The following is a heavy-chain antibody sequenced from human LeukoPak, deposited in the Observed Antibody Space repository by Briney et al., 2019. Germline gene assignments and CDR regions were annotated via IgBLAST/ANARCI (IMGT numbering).Heavy chain of an antibody. Sequence: PGGTLRLSCAASGFTFRSYGMSWVRQAPGKGLEWVSGISGSGGSTYYADSVKGRFTISRDNSKNTLYLQMNSLRAEDTAVYYCAKDRGFRYYYGSGTTDWFDPWGQGTLVTVSS. J-gene: IGHJ5*02. V-gene: IGHV3-23*01. CDR1: GFTFRSYG. CDR3: AKDRGFRYYYGSGTTDWFDP. D-gene: IGHD3-10*01. CDR2: ISGSGGST.